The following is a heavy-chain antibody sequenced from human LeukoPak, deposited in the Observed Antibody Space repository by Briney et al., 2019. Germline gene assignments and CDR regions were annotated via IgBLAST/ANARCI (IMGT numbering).Heavy chain of an antibody. CDR3: ARDSVASRWGGLQH. D-gene: IGHD2-15*01. CDR1: GYTFTGYY. Sequence: ASVKVSCKASGYTFTGYYMHWVRQAPGQGLEWMGWINPNSGGTNYAQKFQGRVTMTRDTSISTVYMELSSLRSEDTAVYYCARDSVASRWGGLQHWGQGTLVTVSS. J-gene: IGHJ1*01. CDR2: INPNSGGT. V-gene: IGHV1-2*02.